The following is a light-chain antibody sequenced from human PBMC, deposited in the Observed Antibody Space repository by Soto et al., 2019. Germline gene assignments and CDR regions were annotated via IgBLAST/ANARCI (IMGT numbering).Light chain of an antibody. V-gene: IGKV1-33*01. CDR1: QDIRKY. CDR2: DAS. Sequence: DIQMTQSPSSLSASVGDRVTITCQASQDIRKYLSWYQQKPGKAPKLLIHDASHLETGVASRFSGSGSGTDFTFTISSLQSEDIETYYCQQFDNPPYTFGQGTKLEIK. CDR3: QQFDNPPYT. J-gene: IGKJ2*01.